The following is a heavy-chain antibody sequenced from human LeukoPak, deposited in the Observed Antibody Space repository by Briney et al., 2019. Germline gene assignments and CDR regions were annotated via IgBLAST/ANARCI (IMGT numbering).Heavy chain of an antibody. CDR2: IRNDESDR. CDR3: AKSESSDRWSDN. D-gene: IGHD3-3*01. Sequence: GGSLRLSCAASGFPLSSYSINWVRQAPGKGLEWVAFIRNDESDRKYADSVKGRFTISRDNSRNLGYLQMNSLRVDDTARYYCAKSESSDRWSDNWGQGTLVTVSS. V-gene: IGHV3-30*02. J-gene: IGHJ4*02. CDR1: GFPLSSYS.